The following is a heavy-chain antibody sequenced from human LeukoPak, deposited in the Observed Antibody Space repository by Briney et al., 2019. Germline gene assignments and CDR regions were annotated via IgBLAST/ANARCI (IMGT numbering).Heavy chain of an antibody. CDR1: GFTFSSYS. CDR3: ARETTVTSSFDY. J-gene: IGHJ4*02. CDR2: ISSSSSYM. D-gene: IGHD4-17*01. V-gene: IGHV3-21*01. Sequence: PGGSLRLSCAASGFTFSSYSMNWVRQAPGKGLEWVSSISSSSSYMYYADSVKGRFTISRDNAKNSLYLQMNSLRAEDTAVYYCARETTVTSSFDYWGQGTLVTVSS.